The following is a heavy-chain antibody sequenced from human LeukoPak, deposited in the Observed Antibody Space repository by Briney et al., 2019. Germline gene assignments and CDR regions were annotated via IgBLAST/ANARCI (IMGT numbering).Heavy chain of an antibody. CDR2: IRSKTNNYAT. CDR1: GFTFSGSA. CDR3: TRWAENDAFDI. Sequence: GGSLRLSCAASGFTFSGSAMHWVRQASGKGLEWVGQIRSKTNNYATTYAASVKGRFAISRDESKNTAYLQMNSLKNEDTAVYYCTRWAENDAFDIWGQRTMVTVSS. J-gene: IGHJ3*02. V-gene: IGHV3-73*01.